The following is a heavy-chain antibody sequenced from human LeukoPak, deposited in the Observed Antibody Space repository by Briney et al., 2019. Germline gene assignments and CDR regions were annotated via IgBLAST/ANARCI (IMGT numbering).Heavy chain of an antibody. D-gene: IGHD6-6*01. CDR3: ARGPSSIAARPSLGFDY. V-gene: IGHV4-34*01. Sequence: SETLSLTCAVYGGSFSGYYWSWIRQPPGKGLEWIGEINHSGSTNYNPPLKSRVTISVDTSKNQFSLKLSSVTAADTAVYYCARGPSSIAARPSLGFDYWGQGTLVTVSS. J-gene: IGHJ4*02. CDR1: GGSFSGYY. CDR2: INHSGST.